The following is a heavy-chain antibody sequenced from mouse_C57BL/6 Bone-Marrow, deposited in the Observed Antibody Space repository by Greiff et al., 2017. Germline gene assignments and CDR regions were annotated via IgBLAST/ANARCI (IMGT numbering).Heavy chain of an antibody. V-gene: IGHV14-4*01. D-gene: IGHD2-3*01. CDR3: TTFHDGYCFYWYFDV. J-gene: IGHJ1*03. CDR1: GFNIKDDY. Sequence: VQLQQSGAELVRPGASVKLSCKASGFNIKDDYMHWVKQRPEQGLEWIGWIDPENGDTEYASKFQGKATITADTSSNAAYLQRSSLTSEDTAVYDCTTFHDGYCFYWYFDVWGTGTTVTVSS. CDR2: IDPENGDT.